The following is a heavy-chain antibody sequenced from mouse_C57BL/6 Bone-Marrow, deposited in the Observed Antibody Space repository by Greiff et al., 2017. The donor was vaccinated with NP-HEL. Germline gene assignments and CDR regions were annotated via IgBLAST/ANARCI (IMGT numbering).Heavy chain of an antibody. J-gene: IGHJ3*01. D-gene: IGHD2-5*01. CDR2: IYPRSGNT. CDR3: ARQGTYSKSPRFAY. CDR1: GYTFTSYG. Sequence: QVQLQQSGAELARPGASVKLSCKASGYTFTSYGISWVKQRTGQGLEWIGEIYPRSGNTYYNEKFKGQATLTADKSSSTAYMELRSLTSEDSAVYFCARQGTYSKSPRFAYWGQGTLVTVSA. V-gene: IGHV1-81*01.